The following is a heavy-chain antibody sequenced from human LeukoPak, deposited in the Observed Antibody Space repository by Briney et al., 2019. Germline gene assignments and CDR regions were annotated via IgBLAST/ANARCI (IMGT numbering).Heavy chain of an antibody. CDR2: ISSSGSTI. D-gene: IGHD3-22*01. J-gene: IGHJ3*02. CDR3: ARAGHVITMIVVLDAFDI. V-gene: IGHV3-48*03. CDR1: GFAFSSYE. Sequence: GGSLRLSCAASGFAFSSYEMNWVRQAPGKGLEWLSYISSSGSTIYYADSVKGRFTISRDNAKSSLYLQMNTLRAEDTAVYYCARAGHVITMIVVLDAFDIWGQGTMVTVSS.